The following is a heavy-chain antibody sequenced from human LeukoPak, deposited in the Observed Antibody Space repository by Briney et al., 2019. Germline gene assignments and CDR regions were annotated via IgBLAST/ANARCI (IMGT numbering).Heavy chain of an antibody. J-gene: IGHJ4*02. CDR3: AKGGYYERPWYFDY. CDR2: ISFDGTNK. D-gene: IGHD3-22*01. CDR1: GFTFSHYA. V-gene: IGHV3-30*18. Sequence: GSLRLSCAASGFTFSHYAVHWVRQAPGKGLEWVAVISFDGTNKFYADSVKGRFTISRDNSKNALYLQMNSLRAEDTAVYYCAKGGYYERPWYFDYWGQGTLVTVSS.